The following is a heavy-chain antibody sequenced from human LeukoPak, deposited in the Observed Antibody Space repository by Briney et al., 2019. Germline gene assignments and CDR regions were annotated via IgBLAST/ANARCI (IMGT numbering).Heavy chain of an antibody. D-gene: IGHD3-16*01. CDR3: ARDPETTLLGVY. CDR2: ISSSGSTI. J-gene: IGHJ4*02. Sequence: GGSLRLSCAASGFTFSSYEMNWVRQAPGKGLDWVSYISSSGSTIYYADSVKGRFTISRDNAKNSLYLQMNSLRAEDTAVYYCARDPETTLLGVYWGQGTLVTVSS. V-gene: IGHV3-48*03. CDR1: GFTFSSYE.